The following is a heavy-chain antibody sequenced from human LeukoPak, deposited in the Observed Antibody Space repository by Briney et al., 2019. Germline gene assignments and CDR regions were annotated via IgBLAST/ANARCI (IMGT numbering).Heavy chain of an antibody. CDR3: VEPYCSSTSCPIDY. Sequence: SGGSLRLSCSASGFTFSSYAMHWVRQAPGKGLEYVSAISSNGGSTYYADSVKGRFTISRDNSKNTLYLQMSSLRAEDTAVYYCVEPYCSSTSCPIDYWGQGTLVTVSS. CDR1: GFTFSSYA. D-gene: IGHD2-2*01. V-gene: IGHV3-64D*06. CDR2: ISSNGGST. J-gene: IGHJ4*02.